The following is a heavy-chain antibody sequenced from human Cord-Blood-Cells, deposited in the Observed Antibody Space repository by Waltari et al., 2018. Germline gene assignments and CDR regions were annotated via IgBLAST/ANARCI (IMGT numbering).Heavy chain of an antibody. CDR1: GGSISSSSYY. Sequence: QLQLQESGPGLVKPSETLSPTCTVSGGSISSSSYYWGWIRQPPGKGLECIGSIYYSGSTYYNPSLKSRVTISVDTSKNQFSLKLSSVTAADTAVYYCARRQGSIAARPPGAFDIWGQGTMV. CDR3: ARRQGSIAARPPGAFDI. D-gene: IGHD6-6*01. V-gene: IGHV4-39*01. CDR2: IYYSGST. J-gene: IGHJ3*02.